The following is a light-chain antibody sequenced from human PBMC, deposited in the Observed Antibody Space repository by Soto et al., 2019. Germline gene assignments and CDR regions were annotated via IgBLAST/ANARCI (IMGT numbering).Light chain of an antibody. CDR1: QSVSTN. CDR2: GAS. J-gene: IGKJ4*01. Sequence: EIVMTQSPATLAVSPGERATLSCRASQSVSTNLAWYQQKPGQAPRLLIYGASTRATGIPARFSGSGSGTEFTLTISSLQSEDFAVYYCQQCNKWPPLTLRGGTKVDIK. V-gene: IGKV3-15*01. CDR3: QQCNKWPPLT.